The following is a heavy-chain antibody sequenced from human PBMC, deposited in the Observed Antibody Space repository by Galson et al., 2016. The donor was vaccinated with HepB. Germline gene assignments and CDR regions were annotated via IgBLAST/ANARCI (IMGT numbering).Heavy chain of an antibody. CDR2: IKPDGSEK. D-gene: IGHD2-15*01. Sequence: SLRLSCAVSGSRISNNWMTWVRQSPDKGLEWVANIKPDGSEKYYVDSVKGRFTISRDNAKNSLYLQLNSLRAEDTAVNYCARDGFVASRVFDSWGQGTLVIVSS. J-gene: IGHJ4*02. V-gene: IGHV3-7*03. CDR3: ARDGFVASRVFDS. CDR1: GSRISNNW.